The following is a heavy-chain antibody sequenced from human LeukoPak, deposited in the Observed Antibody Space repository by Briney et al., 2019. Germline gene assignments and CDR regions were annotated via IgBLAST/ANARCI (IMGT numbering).Heavy chain of an antibody. CDR2: INHSGST. CDR3: ARGRVLLWFGNKAYYFDY. Sequence: PSETLALTCAVYGGSFSGYYWSWIRQPPGKGLEWIGDINHSGSTNYNPSLKSRVTISVDTSKNQFSLKLSSVTAADTAVYYCARGRVLLWFGNKAYYFDYWGQGTLVTVSS. CDR1: GGSFSGYY. D-gene: IGHD3-10*01. J-gene: IGHJ4*02. V-gene: IGHV4-34*01.